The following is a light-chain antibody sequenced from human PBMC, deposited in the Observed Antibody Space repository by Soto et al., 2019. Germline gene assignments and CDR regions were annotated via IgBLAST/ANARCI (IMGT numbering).Light chain of an antibody. CDR3: QQYGDWPLT. CDR1: QSVGNN. CDR2: ATS. V-gene: IGKV3-15*01. J-gene: IGKJ4*01. Sequence: IVLTHSPATLSVCPGERATLSCRASQSVGNNFAWYQQKPGQAPRLLIFATSTRATGVPARFSGSGSGTEVTLTLSSLQSEDCALYYCQQYGDWPLTCGGGAKLEI.